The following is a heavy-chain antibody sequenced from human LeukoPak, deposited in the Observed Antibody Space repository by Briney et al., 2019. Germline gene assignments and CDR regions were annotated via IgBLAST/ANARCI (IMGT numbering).Heavy chain of an antibody. CDR2: ISSGSTYI. Sequence: PGGSLRLSCAASGFTFSTYSMNWVRQPPGKGLEWVSSISSGSTYIYYADSLKGRFTISRDNAKNSLYLQMNSLRAEDTAMYYCARDECSHGSCFSDYWGRGTLVTVSS. D-gene: IGHD2-15*01. CDR1: GFTFSTYS. J-gene: IGHJ4*02. CDR3: ARDECSHGSCFSDY. V-gene: IGHV3-21*06.